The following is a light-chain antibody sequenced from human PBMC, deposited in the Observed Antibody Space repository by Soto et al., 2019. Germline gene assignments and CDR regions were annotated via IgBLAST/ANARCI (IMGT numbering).Light chain of an antibody. CDR2: EVT. CDR1: RSDVGGYKF. CDR3: SSFTSRTTNVI. J-gene: IGLJ2*01. V-gene: IGLV2-14*03. Sequence: QSALTQPASVSGSPGQSITISCTGSRSDVGGYKFVSWYQQQPGKAPKLLIYEVTNRPSGVSNRFSGSKSGNTASLTISGLQADDEADYYCSSFTSRTTNVIFGGGTKLTVL.